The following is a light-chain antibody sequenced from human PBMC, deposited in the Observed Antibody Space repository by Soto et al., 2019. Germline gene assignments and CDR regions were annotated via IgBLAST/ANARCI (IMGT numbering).Light chain of an antibody. Sequence: EIVMTQSPATLSVSPGERATLSCKASQNIRNNLAWYQQKPGQAPRLLIHGASIRATGIPDRFSGSGSGTEFTLTISSLQFEDFVVYYCLYYDNWPERTFGRGTRVEIK. CDR1: QNIRNN. CDR2: GAS. CDR3: LYYDNWPERT. V-gene: IGKV3-15*01. J-gene: IGKJ1*01.